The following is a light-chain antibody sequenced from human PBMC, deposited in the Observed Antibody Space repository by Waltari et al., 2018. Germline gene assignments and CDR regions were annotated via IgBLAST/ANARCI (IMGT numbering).Light chain of an antibody. CDR1: SSDVGGYNL. CDR3: YSYAGSANGV. J-gene: IGLJ3*02. V-gene: IGLV2-23*02. CDR2: GVT. Sequence: QSALPQPASVSGSPGQSITISCTATSSDVGGYNLVSWYQQHPDKAPKLVIYGVTKRPSGVSDRFSGSKSGNTASLTISGLQAEDEADYYCYSYAGSANGVFGGGTTLTVL.